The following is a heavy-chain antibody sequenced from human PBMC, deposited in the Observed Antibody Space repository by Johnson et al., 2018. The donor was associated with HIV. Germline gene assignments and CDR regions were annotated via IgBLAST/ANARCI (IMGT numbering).Heavy chain of an antibody. V-gene: IGHV3-30*02. CDR3: AKDRIYRFTFLRPTDGFDI. CDR1: GFTFSSYG. CDR2: IRYDGSNK. J-gene: IGHJ3*02. D-gene: IGHD2/OR15-2a*01. Sequence: QVQLVESGGGLVQPGGSLRLSCAASGFTFSSYGMHWVRQAPGKGLEWVAFIRYDGSNKYYADSVKGRFTISRDNSKNTLYLQMNSLRAEDTAVYYCAKDRIYRFTFLRPTDGFDIWGQGTMVTVSP.